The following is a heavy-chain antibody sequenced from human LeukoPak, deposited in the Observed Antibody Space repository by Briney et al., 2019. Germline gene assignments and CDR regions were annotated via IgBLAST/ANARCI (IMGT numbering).Heavy chain of an antibody. Sequence: SVKVSCKASGGTFSSYAISWVRQAPGQGLEWMEGIIPIFGTANYAQKFQGRVTITTDESTSTAYMELSSLRSEDTAVYYCARDSVSSWYKWAGYAFDIWGQGTMVTVSS. V-gene: IGHV1-69*05. CDR3: ARDSVSSWYKWAGYAFDI. CDR1: GGTFSSYA. D-gene: IGHD6-13*01. J-gene: IGHJ3*02. CDR2: IIPIFGTA.